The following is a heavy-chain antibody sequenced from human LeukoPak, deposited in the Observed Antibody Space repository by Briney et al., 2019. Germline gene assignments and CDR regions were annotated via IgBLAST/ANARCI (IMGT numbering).Heavy chain of an antibody. CDR3: ARAQGLVSYDSSGYYSHFDY. D-gene: IGHD3-22*01. CDR2: IYHSGST. Sequence: SETRSLTCTVSGYSISSGYYWGWIRQPPGKGLEWIGSIYHSGSTYYNPSLKSRVTISVDTSKNQFSLKLSSVTAADTAVYYCARAQGLVSYDSSGYYSHFDYWGQGTLVTVSS. J-gene: IGHJ4*02. CDR1: GYSISSGYY. V-gene: IGHV4-38-2*02.